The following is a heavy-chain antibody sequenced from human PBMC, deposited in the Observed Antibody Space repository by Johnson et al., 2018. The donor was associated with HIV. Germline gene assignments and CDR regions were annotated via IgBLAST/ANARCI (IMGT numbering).Heavy chain of an antibody. J-gene: IGHJ3*02. CDR1: GFTFSSYA. Sequence: QVQLVESGGGVVQPGRSLRLSCAASGFTFSSYAMHWVRQAPGKGLEWVAVISYDGSNKYYADSVKGRFTISRDNAKKSLYLQMNSLRPEDTAVYYCAKTPGDNWYYSEGTDAFDICGQGTMVTVSS. V-gene: IGHV3-30*04. CDR3: AKTPGDNWYYSEGTDAFDI. CDR2: ISYDGSNK. D-gene: IGHD1-20*01.